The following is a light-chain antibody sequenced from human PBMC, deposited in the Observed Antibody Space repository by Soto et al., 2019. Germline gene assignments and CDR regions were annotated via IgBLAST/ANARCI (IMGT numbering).Light chain of an antibody. CDR2: EVS. V-gene: IGLV2-14*01. CDR3: TSFTNSYTWV. J-gene: IGLJ3*02. Sequence: QSALTQPASVSGSPGQSITISCTGTSSDVGGYNYVSWFQQHPGKVAKLMIYEVSHRPSGVSDRFSGSKSGSTASLTISGLQAEDEADYYCTSFTNSYTWVFGGGTQLTVL. CDR1: SSDVGGYNY.